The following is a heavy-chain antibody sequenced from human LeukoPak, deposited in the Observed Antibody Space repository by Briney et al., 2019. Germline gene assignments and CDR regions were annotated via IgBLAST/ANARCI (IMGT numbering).Heavy chain of an antibody. V-gene: IGHV3-53*01. Sequence: SGGSLRLSCAASGFTFSSYSMNWVRQAPGKGLEWVSVIYSGGNTYYADSVKGRFTIYRDNSKNTLYLQMNSLRAEDTAVYYCAITSYGSGSYQDSWGQGTLVTVSS. CDR2: IYSGGNT. D-gene: IGHD3-10*01. J-gene: IGHJ4*02. CDR3: AITSYGSGSYQDS. CDR1: GFTFSSYS.